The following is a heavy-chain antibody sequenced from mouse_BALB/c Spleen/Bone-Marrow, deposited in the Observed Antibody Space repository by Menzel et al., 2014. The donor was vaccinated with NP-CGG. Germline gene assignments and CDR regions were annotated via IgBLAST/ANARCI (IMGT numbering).Heavy chain of an antibody. J-gene: IGHJ4*01. CDR1: GFSLTSYG. CDR3: ARVDYDDYYAMDY. V-gene: IGHV2-9*02. Sequence: VKVEESGPGLVAPSQSLSITCTVSGFSLTSYGVHWVRRPPGKGLEWLGVIWAGGSTNYNSALMPRQSISKDNSKSQVFLKMNSLQTDDTAMYYCARVDYDDYYAMDYWGQGTSVTVSS. CDR2: IWAGGST. D-gene: IGHD2-4*01.